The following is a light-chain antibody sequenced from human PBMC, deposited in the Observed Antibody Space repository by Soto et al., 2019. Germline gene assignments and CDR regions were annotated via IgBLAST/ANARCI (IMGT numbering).Light chain of an antibody. J-gene: IGLJ2*01. V-gene: IGLV1-51*01. CDR3: GTWDNSLSVV. CDR2: DND. CDR1: SSNIGDNY. Sequence: QSVLTQPPSVSAAPGQKVTISCSGGSSNIGDNYVSWYQQFPGTAPKLLIYDNDKRPSGIPDRFSGSKSGTSATLGITGLQTGDEADYYCGTWDNSLSVVFGGGTQL.